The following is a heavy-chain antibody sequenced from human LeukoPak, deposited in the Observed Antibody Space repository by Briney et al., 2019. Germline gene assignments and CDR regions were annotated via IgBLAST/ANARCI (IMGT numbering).Heavy chain of an antibody. CDR3: AKFLGMVYPYYFDY. J-gene: IGHJ4*02. Sequence: GGSLRLSCAASGFTFSSYEMNWVRQAPGKGLEWVSYISSSGSTIYYADSVKGRFTISRDNAKNSLYLQMNSLRAEDTAVYYCAKFLGMVYPYYFDYWGQGTLVTVSS. D-gene: IGHD2-8*01. CDR1: GFTFSSYE. V-gene: IGHV3-48*03. CDR2: ISSSGSTI.